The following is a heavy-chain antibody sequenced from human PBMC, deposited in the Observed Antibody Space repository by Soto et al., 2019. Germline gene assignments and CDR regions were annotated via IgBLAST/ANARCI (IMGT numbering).Heavy chain of an antibody. D-gene: IGHD3-16*01. CDR2: SSSSGGYT. V-gene: IGHV3-11*06. Sequence: PGGSLRLSCAASGFSVGDNYMTWIRQAPGKGLEWLSYSSSSGGYTNYADSVKGRFTISRDNAKNSLYLQMDSLRAEDTAVYLCARSSGRRHVFTFDYGLDVWGQGTTVTVSS. J-gene: IGHJ6*02. CDR1: GFSVGDNY. CDR3: ARSSGRRHVFTFDYGLDV.